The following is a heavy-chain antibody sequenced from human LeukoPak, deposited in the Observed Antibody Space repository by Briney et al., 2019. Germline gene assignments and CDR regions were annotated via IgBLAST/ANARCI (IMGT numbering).Heavy chain of an antibody. V-gene: IGHV3-23*01. J-gene: IGHJ4*02. CDR3: ARAPY. Sequence: PGGSLRLSCAASGFTFSTYAMSWVRQAPGKGLEWVSTITGSGATTYYADSVKGRFTISRDNDKNTLYLQMNSLRAEDTAVYYCARAPYSGQGTLGTVSS. CDR2: ITGSGATT. CDR1: GFTFSTYA.